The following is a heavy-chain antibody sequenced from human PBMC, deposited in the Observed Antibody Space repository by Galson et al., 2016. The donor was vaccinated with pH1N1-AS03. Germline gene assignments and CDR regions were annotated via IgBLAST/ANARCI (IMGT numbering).Heavy chain of an antibody. CDR2: IYHNGNS. V-gene: IGHV4-4*02. CDR1: GDSISSNHW. Sequence: ETLSLTCAVSGDSISSNHWWTWVRQPPGKGLEWIAEIYHNGNSNYNPTLKSRVSISVDKSKNQFSLNLSPVTAADTAVYYCARAGQRHRVGDYWGHGTLVTVSS. J-gene: IGHJ4*01. D-gene: IGHD6-25*01. CDR3: ARAGQRHRVGDY.